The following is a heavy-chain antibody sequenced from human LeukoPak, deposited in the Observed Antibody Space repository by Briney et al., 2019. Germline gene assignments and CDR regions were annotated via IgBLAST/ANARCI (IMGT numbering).Heavy chain of an antibody. CDR3: ARRSNPPGRIDH. D-gene: IGHD1-14*01. J-gene: IGHJ4*02. Sequence: GGSLRLSCAASGFTVGYNYMTWVLQAPGKGLEWVAAIYNSGSTYYADSVKGRFTISRDNSKNTMYLQTNSLKGEDTAVYYCARRSNPPGRIDHWGQGTLVTVSS. CDR2: IYNSGST. V-gene: IGHV3-66*04. CDR1: GFTVGYNY.